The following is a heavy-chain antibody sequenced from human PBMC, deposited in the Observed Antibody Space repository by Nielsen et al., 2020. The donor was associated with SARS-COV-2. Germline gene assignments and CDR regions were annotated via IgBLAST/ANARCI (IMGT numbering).Heavy chain of an antibody. V-gene: IGHV5-10-1*01. CDR3: ARSGYCSGGICYSDYYYGMDV. D-gene: IGHD2-15*01. CDR2: IDPSDSYT. Sequence: GESLKISCKGSGYSFTSYWISWVRQMPGKGLEWMGRIDPSDSYTNYSPSFQGHVTISADKSISTAFLQWSSLKASDTAIYYCARSGYCSGGICYSDYYYGMDVWGQGTTVTVSS. CDR1: GYSFTSYW. J-gene: IGHJ6*02.